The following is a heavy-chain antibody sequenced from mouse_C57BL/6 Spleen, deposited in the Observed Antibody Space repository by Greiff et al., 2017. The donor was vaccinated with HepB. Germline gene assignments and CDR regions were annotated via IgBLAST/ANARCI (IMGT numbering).Heavy chain of an antibody. CDR3: AREGKDLFAY. V-gene: IGHV3-6*01. CDR2: ISYDGSN. Sequence: EVKLQESGPGLVKPSQSLSLTCSVTGYSITSGYYWNWIRQFPGNKLEWMGYISYDGSNNYNPSLKNRISITRDTSKNQFFLKLNSVTTEDTATYYCAREGKDLFAYWGQGTLVTVSA. CDR1: GYSITSGYY. J-gene: IGHJ3*01.